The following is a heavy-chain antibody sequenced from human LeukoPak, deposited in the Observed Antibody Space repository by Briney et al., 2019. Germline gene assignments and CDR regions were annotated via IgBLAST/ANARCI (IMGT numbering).Heavy chain of an antibody. CDR1: GFSLSTSGVG. D-gene: IGHD2-15*01. V-gene: IGHV2-5*02. Sequence: SGPTLVKPAQTLTLTCTFSGFSLSTSGVGLGWIRQPPGKALEWLALIYWDDDKRYSPSLKSRLSITKDTSKNQVVLTMTNMDPVDTATYYCAHAGGLGVLLRWDYWGQGTLVTVSS. J-gene: IGHJ4*02. CDR3: AHAGGLGVLLRWDY. CDR2: IYWDDDK.